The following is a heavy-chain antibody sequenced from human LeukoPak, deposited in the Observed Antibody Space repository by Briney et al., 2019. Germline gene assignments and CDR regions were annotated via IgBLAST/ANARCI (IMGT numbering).Heavy chain of an antibody. CDR1: GFTFSNYV. D-gene: IGHD6-19*01. V-gene: IGHV3-23*01. CDR2: ISGSGGST. J-gene: IGHJ4*02. Sequence: GGSLRLSCAASGFTFSNYVMSWVRQAPGKGLEWVSAISGSGGSTYYADSVKGRFTISRDNSKNTLYLQMNSLRAEDTAVYYCAKDPDSSGWSYYFDYWGQGTLVTVSS. CDR3: AKDPDSSGWSYYFDY.